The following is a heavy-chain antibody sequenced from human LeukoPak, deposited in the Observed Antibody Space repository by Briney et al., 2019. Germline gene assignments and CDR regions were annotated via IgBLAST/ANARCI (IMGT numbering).Heavy chain of an antibody. D-gene: IGHD5-24*01. V-gene: IGHV5-51*01. CDR2: IFPGDSDT. CDR3: ARHSMTHDGILNQIDY. CDR1: GYIFPSHW. J-gene: IGHJ4*02. Sequence: KIGESLKISCKASGYIFPSHWIAWVRQMPGKGLEWMAMIFPGDSDTRYNPSFQGQVTISADNSISTTYLQWSSLKASDSAMYFCARHSMTHDGILNQIDYWGQGALVTVSS.